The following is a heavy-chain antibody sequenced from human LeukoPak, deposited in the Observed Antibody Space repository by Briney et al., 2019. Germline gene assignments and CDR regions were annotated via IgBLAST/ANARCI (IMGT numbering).Heavy chain of an antibody. V-gene: IGHV3-7*03. Sequence: GGSLRLSCAASGFTFSSYGMHWVRQAPGKGLEWVANIKQDGSEKYYVDPVKGRFTISRDNAKNSLYLQMNSLRAEDTAVYYCAKGRWLQLNYFDYWGQGTLVTVSS. J-gene: IGHJ4*02. CDR3: AKGRWLQLNYFDY. D-gene: IGHD5-24*01. CDR2: IKQDGSEK. CDR1: GFTFSSYG.